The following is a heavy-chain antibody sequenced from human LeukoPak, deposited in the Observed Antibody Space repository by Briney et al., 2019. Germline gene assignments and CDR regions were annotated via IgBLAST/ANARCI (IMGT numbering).Heavy chain of an antibody. Sequence: PSETLSLTCTVSGGSISSSSYYWGWIRQPPGKGLEWIGSIYYSGSTYYNPSLKSRVTISVDTSKNQFSLKLSSVTAADTAVYYCARAPSYSSGWSPYFDYWGQGTLVTVSS. CDR3: ARAPSYSSGWSPYFDY. D-gene: IGHD6-19*01. V-gene: IGHV4-39*07. J-gene: IGHJ4*02. CDR1: GGSISSSSYY. CDR2: IYYSGST.